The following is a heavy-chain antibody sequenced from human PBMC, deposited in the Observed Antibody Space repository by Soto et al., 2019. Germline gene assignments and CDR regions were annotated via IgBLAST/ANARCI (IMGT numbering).Heavy chain of an antibody. V-gene: IGHV3-7*01. D-gene: IGHD3-10*01. CDR2: IKPDGNEK. Sequence: EEQLVESGGALVQPGGSLRLSCVASGFTFSSYWMTWVRQAPGKGLEWVANIKPDGNEKNYVDSVEGRFTISRDNVENSLYLQMNNLRGDDTAVYYCARFRDYFGVWGQRTPVTVSS. J-gene: IGHJ4*02. CDR3: ARFRDYFGV. CDR1: GFTFSSYW.